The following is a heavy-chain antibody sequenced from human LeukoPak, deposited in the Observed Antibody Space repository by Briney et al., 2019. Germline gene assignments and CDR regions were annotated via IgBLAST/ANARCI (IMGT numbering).Heavy chain of an antibody. CDR1: GGSFSGYY. CDR2: INHSGST. Sequence: KPSETLSHTCAVYGGSFSGYYWSWIRQPPGKGLEWIGEINHSGSTNYNPSLKSRVTISVDTSKNQFSLKLSSVTAADTAVYYCARGMTTVFVRWFDPWGQGTLVTVSS. CDR3: ARGMTTVFVRWFDP. V-gene: IGHV4-34*01. J-gene: IGHJ5*02. D-gene: IGHD4-11*01.